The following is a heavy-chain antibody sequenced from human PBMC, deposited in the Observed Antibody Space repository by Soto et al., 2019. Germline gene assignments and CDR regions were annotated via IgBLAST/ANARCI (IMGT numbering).Heavy chain of an antibody. CDR2: IYYSGST. Sequence: SETLSLTCTVSGGSISSSSYYWGWIRQPPGKGLEWIGSIYYSGSTYYNPSLKSRVTISVDTSKNQFSLKLSSVTAADTAVYYCARPARGITFGGVIVAPTGGFDPWGQGTLVTVSS. V-gene: IGHV4-39*01. D-gene: IGHD3-16*02. CDR1: GGSISSSSYY. CDR3: ARPARGITFGGVIVAPTGGFDP. J-gene: IGHJ5*02.